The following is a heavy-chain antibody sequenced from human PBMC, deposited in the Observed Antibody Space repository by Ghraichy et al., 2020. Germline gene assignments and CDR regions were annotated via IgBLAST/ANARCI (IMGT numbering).Heavy chain of an antibody. V-gene: IGHV4-59*01. Sequence: SETLSLTCTVSGGSISSYYWSWIRQPPGKGLEWIGYIYYSGSTNYNPSLKSRVTISVDTSKNQFSLKLSSVTAADTAVYYCARANQRYFDWLHYGMDVWGQGTTVTVSS. CDR2: IYYSGST. CDR3: ARANQRYFDWLHYGMDV. D-gene: IGHD3-9*01. J-gene: IGHJ6*02. CDR1: GGSISSYY.